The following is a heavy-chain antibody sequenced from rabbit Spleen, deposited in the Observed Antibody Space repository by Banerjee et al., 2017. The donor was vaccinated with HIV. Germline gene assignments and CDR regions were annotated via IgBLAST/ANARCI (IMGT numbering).Heavy chain of an antibody. CDR1: GFSFSSSYW. D-gene: IGHD8-1*01. Sequence: QEQLEESGGGLVQPEGSLTLTCTASGFSFSSSYWMCWVRQAPGKGLEWIACIYAGSSGTTYYATWAKGRFTCSKTSSTTVTLQMTSLTVADTATYFCARDTGSSFSSYGMDLWGQGTLVTVS. CDR2: IYAGSSGTT. V-gene: IGHV1S45*01. J-gene: IGHJ6*01. CDR3: ARDTGSSFSSYGMDL.